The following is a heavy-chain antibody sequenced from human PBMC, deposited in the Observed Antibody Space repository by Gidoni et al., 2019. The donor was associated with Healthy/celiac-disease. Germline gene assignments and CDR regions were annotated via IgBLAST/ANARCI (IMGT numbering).Heavy chain of an antibody. D-gene: IGHD4-4*01. CDR3: APSHSNYVWYY. Sequence: EVQLVESGGGVVQPGGSLRLSCAASGFTFVDYAMHWVSLISGDGGSTYYADSVKGRFTISRDNSKNSLYLQMNSLRTEDTALYYCAPSHSNYVWYYWGQGTLVTVSS. CDR2: ISGDGGST. J-gene: IGHJ4*02. V-gene: IGHV3-43*02. CDR1: GFTFVDYA.